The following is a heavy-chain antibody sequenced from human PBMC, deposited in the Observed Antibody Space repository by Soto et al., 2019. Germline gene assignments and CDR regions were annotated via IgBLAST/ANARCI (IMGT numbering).Heavy chain of an antibody. V-gene: IGHV4-39*07. D-gene: IGHD7-27*01. CDR1: GGSISSGGYY. Sequence: SETLSLTCTVSGGSISSGGYYWSWIRQPPGKGLEWIGEINHSGGTNYNPSLKSRVTISVDTSKNQFSLKLSSVTAADTAVYYCARGWGRIFDYWGQGTLVTVSS. CDR2: INHSGGT. J-gene: IGHJ4*02. CDR3: ARGWGRIFDY.